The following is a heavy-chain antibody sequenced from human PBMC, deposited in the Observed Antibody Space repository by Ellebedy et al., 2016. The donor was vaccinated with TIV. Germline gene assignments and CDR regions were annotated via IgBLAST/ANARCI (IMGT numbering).Heavy chain of an antibody. J-gene: IGHJ6*02. D-gene: IGHD3-10*01. CDR2: ISYDGSNK. V-gene: IGHV3-30*07. CDR3: ARAIYYYGSGSYYKTEANYYYYGMDV. CDR1: GFTFSSYA. Sequence: GGSLRLSCAASGFTFSSYAMHWVRQAPGKGLEWVAVISYDGSNKYYADSVKGRFTISRDNSKNTLYLQMNSLRAEDTAVYYCARAIYYYGSGSYYKTEANYYYYGMDVWGQGTTVTVSS.